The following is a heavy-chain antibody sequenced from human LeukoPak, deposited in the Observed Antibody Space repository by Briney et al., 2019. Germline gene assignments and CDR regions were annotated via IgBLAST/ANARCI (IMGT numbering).Heavy chain of an antibody. CDR1: GFTFSSYW. CDR2: IKQDGSEK. D-gene: IGHD3-16*02. Sequence: GGSLRLSCAASGFTFSSYWMSWVRQAPGKGLEWVANIKQDGSEKYYVDSVKGRFTISRDNAKNSLYLQMNSLRAEDTALYYCASSWGSYRYLRHWGEGTLVTVSS. CDR3: ASSWGSYRYLRH. V-gene: IGHV3-7*01. J-gene: IGHJ4*02.